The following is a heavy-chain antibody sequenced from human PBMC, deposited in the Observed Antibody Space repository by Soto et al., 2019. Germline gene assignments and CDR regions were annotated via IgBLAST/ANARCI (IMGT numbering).Heavy chain of an antibody. V-gene: IGHV4-30-4*01. J-gene: IGHJ4*02. D-gene: IGHD1-26*01. Sequence: SETLSLTCTVYGGSISSGDYYWSWIRQPPGKGLEWIGYIYYSGSTYYNPSLKSRVTISVDTSKNQFSLKLSSVTAADTAVYYCARGATYYFHYWGQGTLGTVSS. CDR2: IYYSGST. CDR3: ARGATYYFHY. CDR1: GGSISSGDYY.